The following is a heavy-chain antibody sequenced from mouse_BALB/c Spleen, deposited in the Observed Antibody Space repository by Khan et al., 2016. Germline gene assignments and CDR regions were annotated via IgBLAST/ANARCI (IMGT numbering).Heavy chain of an antibody. Sequence: QVQLKQSGAELAKPGASVKMSCKASGYTFTRFWMHWVKQRPGQGLEWIGYINPGSNYTDYNQNFKDKATLTADKSSSTAYMLLSSLTSEDSAVYFCASWGYGYYLYQAMDYWGQGISVTVSS. CDR1: GYTFTRFW. V-gene: IGHV1-7*01. CDR2: INPGSNYT. J-gene: IGHJ4*01. D-gene: IGHD2-3*01. CDR3: ASWGYGYYLYQAMDY.